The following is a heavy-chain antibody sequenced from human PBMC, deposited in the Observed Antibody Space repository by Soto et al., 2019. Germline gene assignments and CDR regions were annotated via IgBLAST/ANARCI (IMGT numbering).Heavy chain of an antibody. CDR1: GGSISSYY. CDR3: ARAGILNGLDY. J-gene: IGHJ4*02. V-gene: IGHV4-59*07. D-gene: IGHD3-9*01. CDR2: IYYSGST. Sequence: PSDTLSLTCTVSGGSISSYYSSWIRQPPGKGLEWIGYIYYSGSTNYNPSLKSRVNISVDTSKNQFSLKLSSVTAADTAVYYCARAGILNGLDYWGQGNQVTVSS.